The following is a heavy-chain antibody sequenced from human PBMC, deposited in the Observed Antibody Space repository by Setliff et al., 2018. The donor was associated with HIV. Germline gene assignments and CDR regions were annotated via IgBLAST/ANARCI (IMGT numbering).Heavy chain of an antibody. CDR3: ARLGYYNFWSGYWTDY. D-gene: IGHD3-3*01. V-gene: IGHV4-59*08. CDR2: IYYSGST. J-gene: IGHJ4*01. Sequence: PSETLSLTCTVSGGSISSHYWSWIRQPPGKGLEWIGSIYYSGSTKYNPSLKSRVTISLDMSKNQFSLKLNSVTAADTATYYCARLGYYNFWSGYWTDYWGHGTLVTVSS. CDR1: GGSISSHY.